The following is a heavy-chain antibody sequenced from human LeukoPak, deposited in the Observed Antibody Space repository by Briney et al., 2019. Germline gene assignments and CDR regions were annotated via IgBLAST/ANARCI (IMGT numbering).Heavy chain of an antibody. CDR2: IYPGDSDT. CDR3: ARSSCSWYGSWDFDY. Sequence: GESLKISCKGSGYSFTSYWIGWVRQMPGKGLEWMGIIYPGDSDTRYSPSFQGQVTISADKSISTAYLQWSSLKASDTAMYYCARSSCSWYGSWDFDYWGQGTLVTVSS. D-gene: IGHD6-13*01. CDR1: GYSFTSYW. J-gene: IGHJ4*02. V-gene: IGHV5-51*01.